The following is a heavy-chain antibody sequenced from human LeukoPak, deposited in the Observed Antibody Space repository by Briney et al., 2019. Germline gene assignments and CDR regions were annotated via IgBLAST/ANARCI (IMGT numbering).Heavy chain of an antibody. J-gene: IGHJ4*02. V-gene: IGHV4-38-2*02. CDR2: IYHSGST. Sequence: SETLSLTCTVSGYSINSDYYWGWIRQPPGKGLEWIGSIYHSGSTYYNPSLKSRVTISVDTSKNQFSLKLSSVTAADTAVYYCARRSSSWYFFDYWGQGTLVTVSS. CDR1: GYSINSDYY. CDR3: ARRSSSWYFFDY. D-gene: IGHD6-13*01.